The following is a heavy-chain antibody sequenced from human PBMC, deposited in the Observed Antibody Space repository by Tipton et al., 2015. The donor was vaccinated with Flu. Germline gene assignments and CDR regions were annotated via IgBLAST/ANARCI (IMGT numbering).Heavy chain of an antibody. Sequence: SLRLSCTASGFTFGDYAMSRFRQAPGKGLEWVGFIGSKACGGTTEYAASVKGRFTISRDDSKSIAYLQMNSLKTEDTAVYYCTRGQYYYGSGSLVGYFDYWGQGTLVTVSS. J-gene: IGHJ4*02. CDR1: GFTFGDYA. CDR2: IGSKACGGTT. D-gene: IGHD3-10*01. CDR3: TRGQYYYGSGSLVGYFDY. V-gene: IGHV3-49*03.